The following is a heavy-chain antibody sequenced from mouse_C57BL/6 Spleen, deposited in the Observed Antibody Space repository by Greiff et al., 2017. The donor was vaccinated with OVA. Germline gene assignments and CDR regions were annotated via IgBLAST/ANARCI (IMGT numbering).Heavy chain of an antibody. CDR2: IYPNSGST. D-gene: IGHD1-1*01. V-gene: IGHV1-64*01. Sequence: QVQLQQPGAELVKPGASVKLSCKASGYTFTSYWMHWVKQRPGQGLEWIGMIYPNSGSTNYNEKFKSKATLTVDKSSSTAYMQLSSLTSEDSAVYYCARYTTVVADYWGQGTTLTVSS. J-gene: IGHJ2*01. CDR3: ARYTTVVADY. CDR1: GYTFTSYW.